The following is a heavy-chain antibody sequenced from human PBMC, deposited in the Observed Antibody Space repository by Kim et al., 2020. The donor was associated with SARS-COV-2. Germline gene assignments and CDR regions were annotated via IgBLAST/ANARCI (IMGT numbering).Heavy chain of an antibody. CDR2: IYHSGST. CDR3: ARDGASYSSSWYGYYYGMDV. V-gene: IGHV4-4*02. J-gene: IGHJ6*02. CDR1: GGSISSSNW. Sequence: SETLSLTCAVSGGSISSSNWWSWVRQPPGKGLEWIGEIYHSGSTNYNPSLKSRVTISVDKSKNQFSLKLSSVTAADTAVYYCARDGASYSSSWYGYYYGMDVWGQGTTVTVSS. D-gene: IGHD6-13*01.